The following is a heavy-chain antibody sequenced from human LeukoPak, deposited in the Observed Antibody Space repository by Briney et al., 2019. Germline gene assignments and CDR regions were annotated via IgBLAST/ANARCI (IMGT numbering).Heavy chain of an antibody. CDR1: GFTFSSYA. Sequence: AGGSLRLSCAASGFTFSSYAMSWVRQAPGKGLEWVSAISGSGGSTYYADSVEGRFTISRDNSKNTLYLQMNSLRAEDTAVYYCAKEIIERGAFDYWGQGTLVTVSS. CDR3: AKEIIERGAFDY. V-gene: IGHV3-23*01. CDR2: ISGSGGST. D-gene: IGHD1-26*01. J-gene: IGHJ4*02.